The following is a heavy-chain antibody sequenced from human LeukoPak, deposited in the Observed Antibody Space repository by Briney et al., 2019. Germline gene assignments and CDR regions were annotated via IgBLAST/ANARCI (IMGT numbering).Heavy chain of an antibody. Sequence: PSETLSLTCAVYGGSFSGYYWSWIRQPPGKGLEWIGEINHSESTNYNPSLKSRVTISVDTSKNQFSLKLSSVTAADTAVYYRARRKTTTVAKVYYYYMDVWGKGTTVTVSS. CDR3: ARRKTTTVAKVYYYYMDV. V-gene: IGHV4-34*01. CDR1: GGSFSGYY. J-gene: IGHJ6*03. D-gene: IGHD4-23*01. CDR2: INHSEST.